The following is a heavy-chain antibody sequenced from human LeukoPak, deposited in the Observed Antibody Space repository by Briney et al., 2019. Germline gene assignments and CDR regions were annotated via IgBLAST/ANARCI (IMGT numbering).Heavy chain of an antibody. J-gene: IGHJ4*02. D-gene: IGHD2-2*01. CDR1: GFTFDDYA. Sequence: QAGGSLRLSCAASGFTFDDYAMHWVRQAPGKGLEWVSGVSWNGGNIDYADSVKGRFTISRDNPKNSLYLQMNSLRAEDTALYYCAKARFVVVPAALGFDNWGQGTLVTVSS. CDR2: VSWNGGNI. V-gene: IGHV3-9*01. CDR3: AKARFVVVPAALGFDN.